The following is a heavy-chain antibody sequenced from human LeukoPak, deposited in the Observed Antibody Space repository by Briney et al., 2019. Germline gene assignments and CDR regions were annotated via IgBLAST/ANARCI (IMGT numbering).Heavy chain of an antibody. V-gene: IGHV3-48*03. Sequence: PGGSLRLSCAASGFTFSSYEMNWVRQAPGKGLEWVSYISSSGSTIYYADSVKGRFTISRDNAKNSLYLQMNSLRAEDTGVYYCARDFPGDCSGGSCYSGYYGMDVWGQGTTVTVSS. CDR3: ARDFPGDCSGGSCYSGYYGMDV. D-gene: IGHD2-15*01. J-gene: IGHJ6*02. CDR1: GFTFSSYE. CDR2: ISSSGSTI.